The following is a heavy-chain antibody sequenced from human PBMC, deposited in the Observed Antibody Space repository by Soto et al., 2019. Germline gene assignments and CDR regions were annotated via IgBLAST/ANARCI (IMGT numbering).Heavy chain of an antibody. Sequence: QLQLQESGPGLVKPSETLSLTCTVSGGSISSSSYFWGWIRQPPGKGLEWIGSVYYSGNTHSNPSLKSRVTISIDTSKNQFSLKLGSVTAADTAVYYCARQASTVTNIDYWGQGTLVTVSS. V-gene: IGHV4-39*01. CDR2: VYYSGNT. J-gene: IGHJ4*02. CDR1: GGSISSSSYF. D-gene: IGHD4-4*01. CDR3: ARQASTVTNIDY.